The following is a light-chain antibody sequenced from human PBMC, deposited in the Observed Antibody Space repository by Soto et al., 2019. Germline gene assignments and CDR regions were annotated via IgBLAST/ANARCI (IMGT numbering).Light chain of an antibody. Sequence: DIVLTQSPDSLAVSLGERATINCKSSQSVFYSSNNKNYLAWYQQKPGQPPKLLIYWASSREYGVPDRFSGSGSGTDFSLTISSLQAEDVAVYYFQQYRGTPPTFGQGTKVEIK. CDR2: WAS. CDR1: QSVFYSSNNKNY. V-gene: IGKV4-1*01. CDR3: QQYRGTPPT. J-gene: IGKJ1*01.